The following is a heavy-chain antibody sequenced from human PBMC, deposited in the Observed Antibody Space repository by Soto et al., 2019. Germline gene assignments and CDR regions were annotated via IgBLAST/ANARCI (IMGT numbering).Heavy chain of an antibody. D-gene: IGHD6-6*01. V-gene: IGHV4-34*01. CDR2: INHSGST. Sequence: SETLSLTCAVYGGSFSGYYWSWIRQPPGKGLEWIGEINHSGSTNYNPSLKSRVTISVDTSKNQFSLKLSSVTAADTAVYYCARPGGSSLYNWFDPWGQGTLVTVSS. J-gene: IGHJ5*02. CDR1: GGSFSGYY. CDR3: ARPGGSSLYNWFDP.